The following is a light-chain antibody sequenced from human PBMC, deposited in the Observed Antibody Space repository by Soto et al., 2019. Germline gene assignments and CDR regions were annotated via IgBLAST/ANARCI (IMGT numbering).Light chain of an antibody. Sequence: QSALTQPPSASGSPGQSVTISCTGTSSDVGGYNYVSWYQQHPGKAPKLMIYEVSKRPSGVPYRFSGSKSGNTASLTVSGLQAEDEGDYYCQSYDSSMSGYVFGNGTKVTVL. J-gene: IGLJ1*01. CDR2: EVS. V-gene: IGLV2-8*01. CDR1: SSDVGGYNY. CDR3: QSYDSSMSGYV.